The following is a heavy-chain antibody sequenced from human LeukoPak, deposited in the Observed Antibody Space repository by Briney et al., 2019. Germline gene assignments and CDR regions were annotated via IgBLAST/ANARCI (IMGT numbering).Heavy chain of an antibody. Sequence: GRSLRLSCAASGFTFSSYAMHWVRQAPGKGLEWVAVISYDGSNKYYADSVKGRFTISRDNSKNTLYLQMNSLRAEDTAVYYCAKVNTRLMLWPYFDYWGQGTLVTVSS. J-gene: IGHJ4*02. CDR1: GFTFSSYA. CDR3: AKVNTRLMLWPYFDY. CDR2: ISYDGSNK. V-gene: IGHV3-30-3*01. D-gene: IGHD2-2*01.